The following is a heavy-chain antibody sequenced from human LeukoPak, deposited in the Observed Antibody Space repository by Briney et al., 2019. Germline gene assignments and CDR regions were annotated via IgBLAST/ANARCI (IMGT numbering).Heavy chain of an antibody. CDR3: AKGSMLGYCSGGSCPRGWYFDY. Sequence: GGSLRLSCAASGFTFSSYSMNWVRQAPGKGLEWVSAISGSGGSTYYADSVKGRFTISRDNSKNTLYLQMNSLRAEDTAVYYCAKGSMLGYCSGGSCPRGWYFDYWGQGTLVTVSS. CDR1: GFTFSSYS. CDR2: ISGSGGST. V-gene: IGHV3-23*01. D-gene: IGHD2-15*01. J-gene: IGHJ4*02.